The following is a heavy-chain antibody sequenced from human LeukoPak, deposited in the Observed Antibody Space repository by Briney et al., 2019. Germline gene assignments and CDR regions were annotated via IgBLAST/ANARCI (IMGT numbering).Heavy chain of an antibody. Sequence: PGGSLRLSCAASGFTFISYSMNWVRQAPGKGLEWVSSISSSSSYIYYADSVKGRFTISRDNAKNSLYLQMNSLRAEDTAVYYCARASFGVGATYDYWGQGTLVTVSS. CDR1: GFTFISYS. D-gene: IGHD1-26*01. CDR3: ARASFGVGATYDY. J-gene: IGHJ4*02. V-gene: IGHV3-21*01. CDR2: ISSSSSYI.